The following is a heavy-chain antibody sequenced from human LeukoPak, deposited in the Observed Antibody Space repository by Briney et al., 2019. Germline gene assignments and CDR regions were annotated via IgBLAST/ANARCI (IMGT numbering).Heavy chain of an antibody. CDR3: VRQITYSSGWYYFDY. J-gene: IGHJ4*02. Sequence: SETLSLTCTVSGGSISSYYWSWIRQPAGKGLEWIGRIYTSGSTNYNPSLKSRVTMSVDTSKNQFSLKLSSVTAADTAVYYCVRQITYSSGWYYFDYWGQGTLVTVSS. D-gene: IGHD6-19*01. V-gene: IGHV4-4*07. CDR2: IYTSGST. CDR1: GGSISSYY.